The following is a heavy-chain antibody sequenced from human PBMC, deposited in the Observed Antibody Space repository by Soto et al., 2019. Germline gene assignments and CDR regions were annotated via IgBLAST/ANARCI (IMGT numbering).Heavy chain of an antibody. CDR1: GHSFTSYW. Sequence: PGESLKISCKGSGHSFTSYWINWVRQMPGKGLEWMGKIDPSDSYSNYSPSFQGHVTISADKSISTAYLQWSSLKASDTAIYYCARSRRTAMGDGMDVWGQGTTVTVSS. V-gene: IGHV5-10-1*01. CDR2: IDPSDSYS. CDR3: ARSRRTAMGDGMDV. J-gene: IGHJ6*02. D-gene: IGHD5-18*01.